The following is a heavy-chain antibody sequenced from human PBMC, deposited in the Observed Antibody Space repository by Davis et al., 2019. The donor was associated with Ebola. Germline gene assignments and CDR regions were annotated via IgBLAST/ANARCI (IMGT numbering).Heavy chain of an antibody. CDR3: ARGCSSTSCYRTFDY. Sequence: PGGSLRLSCAASGFTFSSYSISWVRQAPGKGLEWVSYISSTSSAIYYADSVKGRFTISRDNAKNSLYLQMNSLRDEDTAVYYCARGCSSTSCYRTFDYWGQGTLVTVSS. V-gene: IGHV3-48*02. D-gene: IGHD2-2*02. J-gene: IGHJ4*02. CDR1: GFTFSSYS. CDR2: ISSTSSAI.